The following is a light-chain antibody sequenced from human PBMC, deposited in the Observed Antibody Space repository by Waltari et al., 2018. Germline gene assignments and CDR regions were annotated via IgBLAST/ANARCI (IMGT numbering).Light chain of an antibody. Sequence: ETVLTQSPATLSVSPGERATLSCRASQRISSSYVAWYQQKPGQAPRLLISGISTRATGIPARFSGSGSGTEFTLTISSLQSEDFAVYYCQQYDNWPLTFGGGTKVEIK. CDR2: GIS. CDR1: QRISSS. V-gene: IGKV3-15*01. CDR3: QQYDNWPLT. J-gene: IGKJ4*01.